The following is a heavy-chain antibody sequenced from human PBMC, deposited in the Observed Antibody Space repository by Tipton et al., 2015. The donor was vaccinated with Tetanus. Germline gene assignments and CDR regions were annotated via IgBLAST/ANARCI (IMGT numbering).Heavy chain of an antibody. D-gene: IGHD6-19*01. Sequence: TLSLTCTVSGGSVSRGSYYWNWIRQPPGKGLEWIGYFFYNENTNYNPSPKSRVTISADTSKNQVSLRLNSVTAADTAVYFCARGGWFPTYFDLWGRGTLVTVSS. CDR2: FFYNENT. J-gene: IGHJ2*01. V-gene: IGHV4-61*01. CDR1: GGSVSRGSYY. CDR3: ARGGWFPTYFDL.